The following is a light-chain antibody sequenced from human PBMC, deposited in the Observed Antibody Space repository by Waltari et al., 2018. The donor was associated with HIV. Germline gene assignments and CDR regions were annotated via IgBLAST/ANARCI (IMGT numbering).Light chain of an antibody. J-gene: IGKJ2*01. V-gene: IGKV3-20*01. CDR2: EAS. CDR3: QQYHSVPYT. Sequence: VLLTQSPDPLSLSPGESATLSCRASRRVIGAHLAWYQQKPGQSPRLLIFEASSRAAGIPDRFSGSGSETEFTLTISELEPEDFAVYYCQQYHSVPYTFGQGTRVEI. CDR1: RRVIGAH.